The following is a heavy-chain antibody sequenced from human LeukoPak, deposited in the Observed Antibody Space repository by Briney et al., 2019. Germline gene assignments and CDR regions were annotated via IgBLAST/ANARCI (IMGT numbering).Heavy chain of an antibody. Sequence: SETLSLTCAVYGGSFSGYYWSWIRQPPGKGLEWIGEINHSGSPNYNPTLKSRVTISVEPSKNQSYLKLSAVNAADTPVYYGAGHRHGTRYSGYGPFDYWGQGTLVTVSS. V-gene: IGHV4-34*01. CDR1: GGSFSGYY. CDR3: AGHRHGTRYSGYGPFDY. D-gene: IGHD5-12*01. J-gene: IGHJ4*02. CDR2: INHSGSP.